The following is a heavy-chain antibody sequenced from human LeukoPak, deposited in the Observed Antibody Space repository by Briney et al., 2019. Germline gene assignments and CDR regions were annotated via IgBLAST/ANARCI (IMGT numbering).Heavy chain of an antibody. CDR1: GYTFTSYG. CDR3: ARVFEDSAWPYDSSGYYYFDY. Sequence: ASVKVSCKASGYTFTSYGISWVRQAPGQGLEWMGWISAYNGNTNYAQKLQGRVTMTTDTSTSTAYMELRSLRSDDTAVYYCARVFEDSAWPYDSSGYYYFDYWGQGTLVTVSS. V-gene: IGHV1-18*01. D-gene: IGHD3-22*01. CDR2: ISAYNGNT. J-gene: IGHJ4*02.